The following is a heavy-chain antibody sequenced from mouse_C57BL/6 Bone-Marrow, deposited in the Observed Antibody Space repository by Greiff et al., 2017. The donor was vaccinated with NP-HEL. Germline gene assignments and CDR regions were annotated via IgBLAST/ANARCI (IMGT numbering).Heavy chain of an antibody. V-gene: IGHV1-72*01. CDR1: GYTFTSYW. CDR2: IDPNSDGT. Sequence: VQRVESGAELVKPGASVKLSCKASGYTFTSYWMHWVKQRPGRGLEWIGRIDPNSDGTKYNEKFKSKATLTVDKPSSTAYMQLSSLTSEDSAVYYCARWEVTGTDEAWFAYWGQGTLVTVYA. CDR3: ARWEVTGTDEAWFAY. D-gene: IGHD4-1*01. J-gene: IGHJ3*01.